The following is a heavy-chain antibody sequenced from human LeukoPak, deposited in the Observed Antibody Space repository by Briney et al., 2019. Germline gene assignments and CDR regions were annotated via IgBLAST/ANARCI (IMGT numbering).Heavy chain of an antibody. Sequence: GGSLRLSCAASGFTFSSYAMGWVRQAPGKGLEWVSLIDYGSGGSHDADSVKGRFTISRDNARNSLYLQMNSLRAEDTAVYYCARMSGSRLPGYWGQGTLVTVSS. CDR2: IDYGSGGS. J-gene: IGHJ4*02. CDR3: ARMSGSRLPGY. CDR1: GFTFSSYA. D-gene: IGHD3-3*01. V-gene: IGHV3-23*01.